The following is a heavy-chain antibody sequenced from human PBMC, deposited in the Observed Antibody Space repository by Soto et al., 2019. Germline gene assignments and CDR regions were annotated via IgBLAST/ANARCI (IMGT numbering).Heavy chain of an antibody. V-gene: IGHV4-59*01. J-gene: IGHJ5*02. D-gene: IGHD6-13*01. Sequence: SETLSLTCTVSGGSISSFYWSWIRQPPGKGLEWIGYIYSSGSTNYNPSLKSRVTISLDTSKNHFSLKLSSVTAADTAVYYCARGHRIAETDRWFDPWGQGTLVTVS. CDR3: ARGHRIAETDRWFDP. CDR1: GGSISSFY. CDR2: IYSSGST.